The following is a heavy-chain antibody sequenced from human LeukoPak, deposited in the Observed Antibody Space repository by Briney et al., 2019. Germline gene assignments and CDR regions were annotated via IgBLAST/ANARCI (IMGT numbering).Heavy chain of an antibody. Sequence: GGSLRLSCAASGFTFSRYWMHWLRQAPGKGLVWVSRISTDGSSTSYADSVKGRFTISRDNGKNTLYLQMNSLRAEDTAVYYCARAFSGRRMNGMDVWGQGTTVTVSS. J-gene: IGHJ6*02. CDR1: GFTFSRYW. CDR3: ARAFSGRRMNGMDV. D-gene: IGHD6-25*01. CDR2: ISTDGSST. V-gene: IGHV3-74*01.